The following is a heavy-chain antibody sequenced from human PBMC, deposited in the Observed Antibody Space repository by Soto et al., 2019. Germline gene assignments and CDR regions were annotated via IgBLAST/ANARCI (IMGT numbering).Heavy chain of an antibody. D-gene: IGHD2-15*01. J-gene: IGHJ5*02. CDR3: AIDPGYCSGGSCSSANWFDH. CDR2: IIPIFGTA. V-gene: IGHV1-69*01. CDR1: GGTFSSYA. Sequence: QVQLVQSGAEVKKPGSSVKVSCKASGGTFSSYAISWVRQAPGQGLEWMGGIIPIFGTANYAQKFQGRVTITADESTSTAYMELSSLRSEDTAVYDCAIDPGYCSGGSCSSANWFDHWGQGTLVTVSS.